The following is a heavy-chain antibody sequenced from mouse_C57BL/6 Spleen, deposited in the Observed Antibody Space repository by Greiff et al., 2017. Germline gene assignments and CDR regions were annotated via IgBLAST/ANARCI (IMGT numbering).Heavy chain of an antibody. D-gene: IGHD2-1*01. CDR1: GYTFTSYW. Sequence: VQLQQSGAELVKPGASVKLSCKASGYTFTSYWMHWVKQRPGQGLEWIGMIHPNSGSTNYNEKFKSKATLTVDKSSSTAYMQLSSLTSEDSAVYYCAGYYGNFYAMDYWGQGTSVTVSS. J-gene: IGHJ4*01. CDR2: IHPNSGST. V-gene: IGHV1-64*01. CDR3: AGYYGNFYAMDY.